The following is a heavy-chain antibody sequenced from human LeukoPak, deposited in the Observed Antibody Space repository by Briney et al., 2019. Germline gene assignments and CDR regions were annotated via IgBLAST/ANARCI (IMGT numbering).Heavy chain of an antibody. CDR2: ISPSGTVI. CDR1: GFTFSRYS. Sequence: GGSLRLSCAASGFTFSRYSMNWVRQAPGKGLEWVSYISPSGTVIYYGDSVKGRFTISRDNAKKSLYLQMNSLRAEDTAVYYCARDYNCWGQGTLVTVSS. CDR3: ARDYNC. V-gene: IGHV3-48*04. J-gene: IGHJ4*02. D-gene: IGHD3-10*01.